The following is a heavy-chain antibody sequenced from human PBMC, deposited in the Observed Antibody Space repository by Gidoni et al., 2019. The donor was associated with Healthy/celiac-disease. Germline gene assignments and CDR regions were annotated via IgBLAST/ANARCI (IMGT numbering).Heavy chain of an antibody. CDR1: GLPFSSYS. CDR3: AREGGSFEGWFDP. Sequence: EVQLVESGGGLVQPGGSLRLSCAASGLPFSSYSMNWVRQAPGKGLEWVSYISSSSSTIYYADSVKGRFTISRDNAKNSLYLQMNSLRAEDTAVYYCAREGGSFEGWFDPWGQGTLVTVSS. D-gene: IGHD3-16*01. J-gene: IGHJ5*02. V-gene: IGHV3-48*01. CDR2: ISSSSSTI.